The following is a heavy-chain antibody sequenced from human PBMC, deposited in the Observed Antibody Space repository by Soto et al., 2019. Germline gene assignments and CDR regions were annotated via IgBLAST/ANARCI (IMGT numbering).Heavy chain of an antibody. CDR2: IYYSGST. V-gene: IGHV4-59*01. CDR3: ARNASPFDY. J-gene: IGHJ4*02. CDR1: GGSISSYY. Sequence: QVQLQESGPGLVKPSETLSLTCTVSGGSISSYYWSWIRQPPGKGLEWIGYIYYSGSTNYNHSLTSRVTISVDTSKNQFSLKLSSVTAADTAVYYCARNASPFDYWGQGTLVTVSS.